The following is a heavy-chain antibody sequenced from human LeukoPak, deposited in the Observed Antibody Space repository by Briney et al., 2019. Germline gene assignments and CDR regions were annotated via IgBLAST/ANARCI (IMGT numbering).Heavy chain of an antibody. Sequence: GGSLRLSCAASGFIFSTYWMSWVRQAPGKGLEWVANIKQDGSEKYYVDSVKGRFTISRDNAKNSLYLQMNSLRAEDTAVYYCATRDCSGGNCYSALFDYWGQGTLVTVCS. CDR1: GFIFSTYW. CDR3: ATRDCSGGNCYSALFDY. D-gene: IGHD2-15*01. CDR2: IKQDGSEK. J-gene: IGHJ4*02. V-gene: IGHV3-7*03.